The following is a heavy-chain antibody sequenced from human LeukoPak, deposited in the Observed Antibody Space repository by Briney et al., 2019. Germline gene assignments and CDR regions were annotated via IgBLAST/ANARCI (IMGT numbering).Heavy chain of an antibody. CDR3: ARGKVADYGDYVDDAFDI. J-gene: IGHJ3*02. CDR1: GGSISSYY. D-gene: IGHD4-17*01. CDR2: IYTSGST. Sequence: SETLSLTCTVSGGSISSYYWSWIRQPAGKGLEWIGRIYTSGSTNYNPSLKSRVTMSVDTSKNQFSLKLSSVTAADTAVYYCARGKVADYGDYVDDAFDIWGQGTMVTVSS. V-gene: IGHV4-4*07.